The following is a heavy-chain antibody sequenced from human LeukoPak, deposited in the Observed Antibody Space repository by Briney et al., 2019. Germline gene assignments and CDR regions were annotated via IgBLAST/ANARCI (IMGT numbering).Heavy chain of an antibody. CDR3: ARSRRGGYDSSGYYFDY. CDR2: INHSGST. CDR1: GGSFSGYY. V-gene: IGHV4-34*01. Sequence: PSETLSLTCAVYGGSFSGYYWSWIRQPPGKGLEWIGEINHSGSTNYNPSLKSRVTISVDTSKNQFSLKLSSVTAADTAVYYCARSRRGGYDSSGYYFDYWGQGTLVTVSS. J-gene: IGHJ4*02. D-gene: IGHD3-22*01.